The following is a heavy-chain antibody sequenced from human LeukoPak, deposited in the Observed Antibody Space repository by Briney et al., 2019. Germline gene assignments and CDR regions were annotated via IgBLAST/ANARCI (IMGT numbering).Heavy chain of an antibody. V-gene: IGHV4-59*01. D-gene: IGHD2-15*01. J-gene: IGHJ3*02. CDR3: AIIGSRDAFDI. Sequence: PSETPSLTCTVSGGSISSYYWSWIRQPPGKGLEWIGYIYYSGSTNYNPSLTSRVTISVDTSKNQFSLKLSSVTAADTAVYYCAIIGSRDAFDIWGQGTMVTVSS. CDR1: GGSISSYY. CDR2: IYYSGST.